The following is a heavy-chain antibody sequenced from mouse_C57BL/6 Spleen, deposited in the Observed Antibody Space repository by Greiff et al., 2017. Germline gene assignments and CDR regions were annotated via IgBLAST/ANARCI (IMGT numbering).Heavy chain of an antibody. CDR3: AKGEGTAQATDYAMDY. D-gene: IGHD3-2*02. CDR1: GYSFTDYN. V-gene: IGHV1-39*01. Sequence: VQLQQSGPELVKPGASVKISCKASGYSFTDYNMNWVKQSNGKSLEWIGVINPNCGTTSYNQKFKGKATLTVDQSSSTAYMQLNSLTSEDSAVYYCAKGEGTAQATDYAMDYWGQGTSVTVSS. CDR2: INPNCGTT. J-gene: IGHJ4*01.